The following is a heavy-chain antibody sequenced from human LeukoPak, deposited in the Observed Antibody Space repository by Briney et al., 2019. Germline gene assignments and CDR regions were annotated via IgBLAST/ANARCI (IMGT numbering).Heavy chain of an antibody. CDR2: MNPNSGST. J-gene: IGHJ5*02. Sequence: GGSVKVSCKASGYTFTSYDMNWVRQAPGQGLEWMGWMNPNSGSTDYAQKFQGRVTMTRNNSISTAYMELSSLRSEDTAVYYCASSNRYDILTGYFSNNWFDPWGQGTLVTVSS. D-gene: IGHD3-9*01. V-gene: IGHV1-8*01. CDR1: GYTFTSYD. CDR3: ASSNRYDILTGYFSNNWFDP.